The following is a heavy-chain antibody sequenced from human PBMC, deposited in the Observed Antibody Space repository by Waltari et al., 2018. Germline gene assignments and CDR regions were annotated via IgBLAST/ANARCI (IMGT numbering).Heavy chain of an antibody. J-gene: IGHJ4*02. V-gene: IGHV4-39*07. Sequence: QLQLQESGPGLAKPSETLSLPCTAPGGPISSSCYYWGWIRQPPGQGLGRIGSIYYSGSTYYNPSLKSRVTISVDTSKNQFSLKLSSVTAADTAVYYCARRLYFINSSSPSGIAVADYFDYWGQGTLVTVSS. D-gene: IGHD6-19*01. CDR2: IYYSGST. CDR1: GGPISSSCYY. CDR3: ARRLYFINSSSPSGIAVADYFDY.